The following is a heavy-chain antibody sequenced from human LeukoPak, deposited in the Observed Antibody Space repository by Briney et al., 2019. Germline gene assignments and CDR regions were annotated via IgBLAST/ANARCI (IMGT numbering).Heavy chain of an antibody. CDR2: ISSSSSYI. J-gene: IGHJ4*02. CDR1: GFTFSSYS. V-gene: IGHV3-21*01. D-gene: IGHD6-13*01. CDR3: ARVLAAAGTVDY. Sequence: GGSLRLSCAASGFTFSSYSMNGVRQAPGKGLEWVSSISSSSSYIYYADSVKGRFTISRDNAKNSLYLQMNSLRAEDTAVYYCARVLAAAGTVDYWGQGTLVTVSS.